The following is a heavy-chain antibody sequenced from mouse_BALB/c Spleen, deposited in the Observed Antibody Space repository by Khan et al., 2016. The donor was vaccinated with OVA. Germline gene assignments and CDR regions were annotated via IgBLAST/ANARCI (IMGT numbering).Heavy chain of an antibody. CDR3: ARAYVGNYREAMDY. J-gene: IGHJ4*01. CDR2: IWGDGST. Sequence: QVQLKQSGPGLVAPSQSLSITCIVSGFSLTGYGVNWVRQPPGKGLEWLGMIWGDGSTDYNSALKSRLSISKDNSKSQVFLKMNSLQTDDTARYYCARAYVGNYREAMDYWGQGTSVTVSS. V-gene: IGHV2-6-7*01. D-gene: IGHD2-10*01. CDR1: GFSLTGYG.